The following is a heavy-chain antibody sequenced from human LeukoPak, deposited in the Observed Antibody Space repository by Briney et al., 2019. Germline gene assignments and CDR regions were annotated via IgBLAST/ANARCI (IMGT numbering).Heavy chain of an antibody. D-gene: IGHD3-22*01. CDR1: GLTFSSYG. V-gene: IGHV3-33*01. CDR2: IWYDGSNK. CDR3: ARDGGDDSSGYYSL. Sequence: PGGSLRLSCAASGLTFSSYGMHWVRQAPGKGLEWVAVIWYDGSNKYYADSVKGRFTISRDNSKNTLYLQMNSLRAEDTAVYYCARDGGDDSSGYYSLWGQGTLVTVSS. J-gene: IGHJ4*02.